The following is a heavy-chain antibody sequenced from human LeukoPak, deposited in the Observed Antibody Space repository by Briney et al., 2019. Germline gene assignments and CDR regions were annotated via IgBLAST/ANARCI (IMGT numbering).Heavy chain of an antibody. V-gene: IGHV4-31*03. D-gene: IGHD4-17*01. CDR2: IYYSGST. CDR1: GGSIRSGGYS. J-gene: IGHJ4*02. Sequence: PSETLSLTCTVSGGSIRSGGYSWSWIRQHPGKALEGIGNIYYSGSTYYNPSLKSRVTISVDTSKNQFSLKLSSVTAADTAVYYCARSPGAYGDYVFYFDYWGQGTLVTVSS. CDR3: ARSPGAYGDYVFYFDY.